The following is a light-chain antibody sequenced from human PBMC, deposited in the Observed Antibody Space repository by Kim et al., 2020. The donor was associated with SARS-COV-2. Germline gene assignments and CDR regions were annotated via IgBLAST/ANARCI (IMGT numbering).Light chain of an antibody. Sequence: DIQMTQSPSTLSASVGDRVTITCRASQSISSWVAWYQQKPRKAPKLLISRASSLESGVPSRFSGSGSGTEFTLTISSLQPDDFATYYCQQYNSYSPTFGQGTKVDIK. J-gene: IGKJ1*01. CDR2: RAS. V-gene: IGKV1-5*03. CDR3: QQYNSYSPT. CDR1: QSISSW.